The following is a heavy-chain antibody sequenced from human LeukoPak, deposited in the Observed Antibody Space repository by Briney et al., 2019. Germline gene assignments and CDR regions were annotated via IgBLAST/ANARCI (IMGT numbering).Heavy chain of an antibody. CDR2: IIHSGGT. CDR3: ASSTKWGDYFDY. J-gene: IGHJ4*02. D-gene: IGHD1-26*01. Sequence: SETLSLTCAVYGESFSGYYWSWIRQPPGKGLEWIGDIIHSGGTNYNPSLKSRITISVDTSKNQFSLKLSSVTAADTAVYYCASSTKWGDYFDYWGQGTLVTVSS. V-gene: IGHV4-34*12. CDR1: GESFSGYY.